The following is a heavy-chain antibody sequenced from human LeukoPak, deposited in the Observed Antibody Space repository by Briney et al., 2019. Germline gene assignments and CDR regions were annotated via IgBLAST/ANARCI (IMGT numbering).Heavy chain of an antibody. CDR3: AASATGYDFWTPFDP. J-gene: IGHJ5*02. CDR1: GFTFTSSA. CDR2: IVVGSGNT. Sequence: ASVKVSCRASGFTFTSSAMQWVRQARGQRLEWIGWIVVGSGNTNYAQKFQERVTITRDMSTSTAYMELSSLRCEDTAVYYCAASATGYDFWTPFDPWGQGTLVTVSS. D-gene: IGHD3-3*01. V-gene: IGHV1-58*02.